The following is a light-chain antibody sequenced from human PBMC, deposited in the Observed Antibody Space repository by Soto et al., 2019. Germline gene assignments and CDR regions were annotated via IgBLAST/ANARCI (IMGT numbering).Light chain of an antibody. CDR3: QQYVSSPWA. Sequence: EIVLAQSPATLSVSPGERATLSCRASQSVTNSFLAWYQQKPGQAPSLLNYGVSRRATGIPARFTGSGSGTDFTLTISSLQPEDFAVYYCQQYVSSPWAFGQGTKVDI. CDR2: GVS. J-gene: IGKJ1*01. V-gene: IGKV3-20*01. CDR1: QSVTNSF.